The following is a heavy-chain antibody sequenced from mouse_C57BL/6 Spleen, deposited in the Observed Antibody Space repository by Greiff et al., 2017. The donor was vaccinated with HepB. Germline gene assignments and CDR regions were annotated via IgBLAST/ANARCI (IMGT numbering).Heavy chain of an antibody. Sequence: VQLQQSGAELVRPGASVTLSCKASGYTFTDYEMHWVKQTPVHGLEWIGAIDPETGGTAYNQKFKGKAILTADKSSSTAYMELRSLTSEDSAVYYCTRALLDLFDYWGQGTTLTVSS. CDR2: IDPETGGT. D-gene: IGHD1-1*01. J-gene: IGHJ2*01. CDR3: TRALLDLFDY. V-gene: IGHV1-15*01. CDR1: GYTFTDYE.